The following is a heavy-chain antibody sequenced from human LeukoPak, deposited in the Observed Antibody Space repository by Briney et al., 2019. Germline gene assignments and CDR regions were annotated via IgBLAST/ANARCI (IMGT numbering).Heavy chain of an antibody. Sequence: SETLSLTCTVSGGSISSYYWSWIRQPAGKGLEWIGYIYYSGSTQYNSSLKSRVTISVDMSKNQFSLQLSSVTAADTAVYYCARGATYYYDTSGHDYWGQGTLVTVSS. CDR1: GGSISSYY. V-gene: IGHV4-59*08. CDR3: ARGATYYYDTSGHDY. D-gene: IGHD3-22*01. J-gene: IGHJ4*02. CDR2: IYYSGST.